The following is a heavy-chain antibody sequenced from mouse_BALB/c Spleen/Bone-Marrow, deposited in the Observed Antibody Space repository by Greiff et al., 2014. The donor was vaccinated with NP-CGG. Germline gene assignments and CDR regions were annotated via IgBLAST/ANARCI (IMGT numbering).Heavy chain of an antibody. CDR3: VRSRLRDWYFDV. V-gene: IGHV1S56*01. J-gene: IGHJ1*01. Sequence: QVQLKESGVELVKPGASVKLSCKASGNTFTSYDINWVRQRPEQGLEWIGWIFPGDSTTNYNEKFKGKATLSTDKSSSTVHMQLSRLTSEDSAVYFCVRSRLRDWYFDVWGAGTTVTISS. CDR1: GNTFTSYD. D-gene: IGHD1-2*01. CDR2: IFPGDSTT.